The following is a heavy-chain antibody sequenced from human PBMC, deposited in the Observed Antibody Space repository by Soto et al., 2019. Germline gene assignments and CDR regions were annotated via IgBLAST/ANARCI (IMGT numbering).Heavy chain of an antibody. J-gene: IGHJ4*02. CDR1: GVTFSSYA. Sequence: EVQLLESGGGLVQPGGSLRLSCAASGVTFSSYAMSWVRQAPGKGLEWVSAISGSGGSTYYADSVKGRFTISRDNSKNTLYLQMNSLRAEDTAVYYCAKDKVYSSGWYSHGVSDYWGQGTLVTVSS. CDR2: ISGSGGST. CDR3: AKDKVYSSGWYSHGVSDY. V-gene: IGHV3-23*01. D-gene: IGHD6-19*01.